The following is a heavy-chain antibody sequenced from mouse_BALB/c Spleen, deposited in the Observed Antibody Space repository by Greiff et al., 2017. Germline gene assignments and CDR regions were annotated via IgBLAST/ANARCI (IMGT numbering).Heavy chain of an antibody. V-gene: IGHV5-9-3*01. Sequence: EVKLVESGGGLVKPGGSLKLSCAASGFTFSSYAMSWVRQTPEKRLEWVATISSGGSYTYYPDSVKGRFTISRDNAKNTLYLQMSSLRSEDTAMYYCARLGGAYWGQGTLVTVSA. J-gene: IGHJ3*01. CDR3: ARLGGAY. CDR1: GFTFSSYA. CDR2: ISSGGSYT.